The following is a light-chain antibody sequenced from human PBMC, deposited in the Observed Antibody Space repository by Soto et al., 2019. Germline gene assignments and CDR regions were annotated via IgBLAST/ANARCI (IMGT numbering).Light chain of an antibody. CDR1: QRVSSNS. CDR3: QQYARSPYT. J-gene: IGKJ2*01. CDR2: DAS. V-gene: IGKV3-20*01. Sequence: ENVLTQSPGTLSLSPGEGATLSCRASQRVSSNSLAWYQQKRGQAPRLLIYDASSRATGIPDRFSGSGSGTDFTLPISRLEPEDSAVSYCQQYARSPYTFAQGTKLEMK.